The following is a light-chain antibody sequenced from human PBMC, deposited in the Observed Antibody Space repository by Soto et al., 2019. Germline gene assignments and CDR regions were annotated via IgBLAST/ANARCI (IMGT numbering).Light chain of an antibody. CDR3: QQYGSSPRT. V-gene: IGKV3-20*01. CDR2: GAS. Sequence: EILMTQSPATLPVSPGEGLTLSCRASQSVSSSYLAWYQQKPGQAPRLLFFGASSRATGIPDRFSGSGSGTDFTLTISRLEPEDFAVYYCQQYGSSPRTFGQGTKVDNK. J-gene: IGKJ1*01. CDR1: QSVSSSY.